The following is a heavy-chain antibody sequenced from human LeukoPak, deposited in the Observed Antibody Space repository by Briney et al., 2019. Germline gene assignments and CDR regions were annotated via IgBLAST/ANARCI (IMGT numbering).Heavy chain of an antibody. D-gene: IGHD6-13*01. CDR3: ARSSIAAAGGDWFDP. CDR1: GYTFTSYD. Sequence: ASVKVSCKASGYTFTSYDINWVRQATGQGLEWMGWMNPNSGNTGYAQKFQGRVTMTRNTSISTAYMELSSLRSEDTAVYYCARSSIAAAGGDWFDPWGQGTLVTVSS. J-gene: IGHJ5*02. CDR2: MNPNSGNT. V-gene: IGHV1-8*01.